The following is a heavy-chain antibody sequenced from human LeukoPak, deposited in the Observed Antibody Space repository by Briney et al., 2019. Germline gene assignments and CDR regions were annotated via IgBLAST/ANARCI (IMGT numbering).Heavy chain of an antibody. Sequence: GGSLRLSCAASGFTFSSYSMNWVRQAPGKGLEWVSGIYTNGRDTRYADSVKGRFTISRDNSKNTLYLQMHSLRVEDTAVYYCAHLVWEYVGGLDVWGQGTTVTVSS. CDR1: GFTFSSYS. V-gene: IGHV3-23*05. CDR2: IYTNGRDT. CDR3: AHLVWEYVGGLDV. J-gene: IGHJ6*02. D-gene: IGHD1-26*01.